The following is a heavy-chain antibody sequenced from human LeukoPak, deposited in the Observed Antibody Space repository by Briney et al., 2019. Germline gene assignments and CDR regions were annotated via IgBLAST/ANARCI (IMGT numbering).Heavy chain of an antibody. D-gene: IGHD2-2*01. CDR3: ARGVAPADY. V-gene: IGHV4-38-2*01. CDR2: IYHSGST. CDR1: GYSISSGYY. J-gene: IGHJ4*02. Sequence: SETLSLTCAVSGYSISSGYYWGWIRQPPGKGLEWIGIIYHSGSTYYNPSLKSRVTISVDTSKNQFSLKLSSVTAADTAVYYCARGVAPADYWGQGTLVTVSS.